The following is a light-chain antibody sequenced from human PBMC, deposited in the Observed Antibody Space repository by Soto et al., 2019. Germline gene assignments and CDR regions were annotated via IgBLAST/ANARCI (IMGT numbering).Light chain of an antibody. J-gene: IGLJ2*01. CDR2: EDI. CDR1: SSDIGRYNL. Sequence: QSALTQPASVSGSPGQSITISCTGTSSDIGRYNLVSWYQQHPGKAPKLIIYEDIERPSGVSDRFSGSKSGNTASLTISGLRTKDEADYYCCSYAGGASVVFGGGTKLTVL. CDR3: CSYAGGASVV. V-gene: IGLV2-23*01.